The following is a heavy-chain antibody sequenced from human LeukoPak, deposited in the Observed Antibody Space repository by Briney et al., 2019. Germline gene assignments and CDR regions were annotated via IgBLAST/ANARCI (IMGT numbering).Heavy chain of an antibody. CDR1: GFTFRTSA. V-gene: IGHV3-74*01. J-gene: IGHJ4*02. Sequence: GGSLRLSCAPSGFTFRTSAMSWVRQAPAKGLQWVSSIYGDGISTNYAYSVMGRFTLSRDNAKKTLYLQMNSVRAEDTAVYYYARDPGYSSGWFDYWGQGALVTVSS. CDR2: IYGDGIST. CDR3: ARDPGYSSGWFDY. D-gene: IGHD6-19*01.